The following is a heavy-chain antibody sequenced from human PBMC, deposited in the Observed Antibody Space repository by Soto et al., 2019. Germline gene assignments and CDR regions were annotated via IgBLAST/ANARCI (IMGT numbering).Heavy chain of an antibody. CDR2: INAGNGNT. V-gene: IGHV1-3*01. D-gene: IGHD3-3*01. J-gene: IGHJ5*02. CDR3: ARDYIRFLEWFSNWFDP. CDR1: GYTFTSYA. Sequence: QVQLVQSGAEVKKPGASVKVSCKASGYTFTSYAMHWVRQAPGQRLEWMGWINAGNGNTKYSQKFQGRVNITRDTSASTAYMELSSLRSEDTAVYYCARDYIRFLEWFSNWFDPWGQGTLVTVSS.